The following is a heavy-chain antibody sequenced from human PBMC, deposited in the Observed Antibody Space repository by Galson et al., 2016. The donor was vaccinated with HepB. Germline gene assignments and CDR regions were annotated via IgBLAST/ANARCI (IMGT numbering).Heavy chain of an antibody. D-gene: IGHD2-21*02. CDR1: GYAFTRYG. CDR3: ARGRMVVTTILRGGFGY. J-gene: IGHJ4*02. CDR2: ISGYNGLR. V-gene: IGHV1-18*04. Sequence: SVKVSCKASGYAFTRYGITWVRQAPGQGLEWMGWISGYNGLRNYAQKFRGRVTMTTDTSASTAYMELRSLRSEDTAVYYCARGRMVVTTILRGGFGYWGQGTLVTVSS.